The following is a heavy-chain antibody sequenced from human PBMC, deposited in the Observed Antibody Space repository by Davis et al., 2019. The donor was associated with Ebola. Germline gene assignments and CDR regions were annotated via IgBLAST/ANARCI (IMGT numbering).Heavy chain of an antibody. V-gene: IGHV1-8*03. CDR2: MNPNSGNT. CDR1: GYTFTKYD. CDR3: ARVMGETTTGYFDY. Sequence: ASVKVSCKASGYTFTKYDIAWVRQASGQGLEWMGWMNPNSGNTGYAQKFQGRVTITRDTSASTAYMELSSLRSDDTAVYYCARVMGETTTGYFDYWGQGTLVTVSS. D-gene: IGHD1-1*01. J-gene: IGHJ4*02.